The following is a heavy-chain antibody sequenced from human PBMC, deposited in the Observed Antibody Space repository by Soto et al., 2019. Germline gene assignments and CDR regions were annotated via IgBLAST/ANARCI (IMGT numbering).Heavy chain of an antibody. CDR3: AGRSGSSDY. Sequence: LRLSCAASGFTFSNYTMHWVRQAPGKGLEWVALISHDEIDKYFADAVKGRFTISRDNSKNTLYLQMDSLRAEDTAVYYCAGRSGSSDYWGRGTLVTVSS. CDR2: ISHDEIDK. D-gene: IGHD3-10*01. V-gene: IGHV3-30*04. CDR1: GFTFSNYT. J-gene: IGHJ4*02.